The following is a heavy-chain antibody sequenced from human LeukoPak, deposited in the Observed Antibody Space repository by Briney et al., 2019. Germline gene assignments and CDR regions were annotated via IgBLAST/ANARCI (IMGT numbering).Heavy chain of an antibody. Sequence: SETLSLTCTVSGYSISSGYYGGWIRQPPGKGLEWIGSIYHSGSTYYNPSLKSRVTISVDTSKNQFSLKLSSVTAADTAVYYCARAKSDQSGNGVKTYYYYYYMDVWGKGTTVTVSS. V-gene: IGHV4-38-2*02. CDR1: GYSISSGYY. CDR3: ARAKSDQSGNGVKTYYYYYYMDV. CDR2: IYHSGST. D-gene: IGHD1-26*01. J-gene: IGHJ6*03.